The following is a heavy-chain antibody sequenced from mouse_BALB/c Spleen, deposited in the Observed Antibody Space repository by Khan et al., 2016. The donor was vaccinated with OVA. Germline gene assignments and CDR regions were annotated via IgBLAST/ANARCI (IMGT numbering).Heavy chain of an antibody. CDR1: GFSLTSYG. V-gene: IGHV2-3*01. Sequence: VQLVESGPGLVAPSRSLSITCTVSGFSLTSYGVSWVRQPPGKGLEWLGVIWGDGNTNFHSALRSRLSISKDNSKSQVFLKLNSLQTDDTATYYCAKDRGYYAVDYWGQGTSVTVSS. CDR2: IWGDGNT. CDR3: AKDRGYYAVDY. J-gene: IGHJ4*01.